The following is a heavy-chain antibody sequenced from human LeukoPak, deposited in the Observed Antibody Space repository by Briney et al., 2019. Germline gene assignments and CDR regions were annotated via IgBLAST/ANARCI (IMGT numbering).Heavy chain of an antibody. CDR1: GFTFDDYA. J-gene: IGHJ4*02. V-gene: IGHV3-43*02. D-gene: IGHD3-10*01. CDR3: AKVPDLPSHLGGSGSYTDY. CDR2: ISGDGGST. Sequence: PGGSLRLSCAASGFTFDDYAMHWVRQAPGKGLEWVSLISGDGGSTYYADSVKGRFTISRDNSKNSLYLQMNSLRTEDTALYYCAKVPDLPSHLGGSGSYTDYWGQGTLVTVSS.